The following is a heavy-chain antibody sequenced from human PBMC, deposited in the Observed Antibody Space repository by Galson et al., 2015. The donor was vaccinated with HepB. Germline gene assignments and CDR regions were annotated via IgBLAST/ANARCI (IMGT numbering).Heavy chain of an antibody. V-gene: IGHV3-30*03. Sequence: SLRLSCAASGFILSNSAMHWVRQAPGKGLEWMALISYDGRVEYYADSVKVRFTISRDNSKNTLYLQMNSLRVEDTALYYCCWALGGAIVSNMDVWGPGTTVTVSS. CDR3: CWALGGAIVSNMDV. CDR1: GFILSNSA. CDR2: ISYDGRVE. D-gene: IGHD3-16*01. J-gene: IGHJ6*02.